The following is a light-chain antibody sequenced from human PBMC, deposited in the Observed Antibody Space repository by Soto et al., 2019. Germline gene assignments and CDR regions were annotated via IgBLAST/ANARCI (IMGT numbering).Light chain of an antibody. CDR3: SSFTTSYTYV. CDR1: SSDVGAYNY. CDR2: EVT. V-gene: IGLV2-14*01. J-gene: IGLJ1*01. Sequence: QSALTQPASVSGSPGQSITISCTGTSSDVGAYNYVSWYQQHPGKAPKLMIYEVTNRPSGVSNRFSGSKSDNTASLTISGLQAEDEADYYCSSFTTSYTYVFGTGTKVTVL.